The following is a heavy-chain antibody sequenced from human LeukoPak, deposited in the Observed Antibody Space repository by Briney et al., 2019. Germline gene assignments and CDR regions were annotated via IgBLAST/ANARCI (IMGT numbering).Heavy chain of an antibody. J-gene: IGHJ4*02. CDR3: ARDQSGYDYIDY. CDR2: IKQDGSEK. Sequence: GGSLRLSCAASGFTFSFYWMSWVRQAPGKGPEWVANIKQDGSEKNYVDSVKGRFTVSRDNAKNSLYLQMNGLRAEDTAVYYCARDQSGYDYIDYWGQGTLVTVSS. D-gene: IGHD5-12*01. V-gene: IGHV3-7*03. CDR1: GFTFSFYW.